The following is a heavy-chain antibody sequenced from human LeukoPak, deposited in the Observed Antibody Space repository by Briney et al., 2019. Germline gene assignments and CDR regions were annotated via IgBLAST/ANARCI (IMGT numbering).Heavy chain of an antibody. Sequence: PSETLSLTCTVSGGSISTSNYYWGWIRQPPGKGLEWIGNIFYSGSTYYSPSLRSRVTISLDTSRNQFSLKLNSVTAADTAVYYCASLSGFGYYYYYMDVWGKGTTVTISS. D-gene: IGHD3-10*01. J-gene: IGHJ6*03. CDR1: GGSISTSNYY. V-gene: IGHV4-39*07. CDR3: ASLSGFGYYYYYMDV. CDR2: IFYSGST.